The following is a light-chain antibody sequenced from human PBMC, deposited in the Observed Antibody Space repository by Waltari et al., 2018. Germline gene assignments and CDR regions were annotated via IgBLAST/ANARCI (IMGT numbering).Light chain of an antibody. J-gene: IGLJ2*01. V-gene: IGLV2-14*03. CDR3: SSFTSSTTGI. CDR2: DVN. Sequence: SALTQPDSVSGSPGQSLTLPCSGFSSDSGGVGSVSEYAQHPGKAPKVIIYDVNNRPSGVSNRFSGSKSGSSASLTISGLQAEDEADYYCSSFTSSTTGIFGGGTKVTVL. CDR1: SSDSGGVGS.